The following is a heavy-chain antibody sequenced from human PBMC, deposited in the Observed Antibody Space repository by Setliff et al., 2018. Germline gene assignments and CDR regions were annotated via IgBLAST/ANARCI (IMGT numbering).Heavy chain of an antibody. J-gene: IGHJ4*02. CDR3: AREPYYYDSSGYSKSYYFDY. V-gene: IGHV3-30*19. CDR2: ISYDGSNK. CDR1: GFTFSSYG. Sequence: AGGSLRLSCAASGFTFSSYGMHWVRQAPGKGLEWVAVISYDGSNKYYEDSVKGRFTISRDNSKNTLYLQMNSLRAEDTAVYYCAREPYYYDSSGYSKSYYFDYWGQGTLVTVSS. D-gene: IGHD3-22*01.